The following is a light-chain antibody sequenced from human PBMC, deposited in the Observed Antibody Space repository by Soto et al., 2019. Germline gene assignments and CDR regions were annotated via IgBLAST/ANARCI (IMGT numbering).Light chain of an antibody. Sequence: EIVLTQSPATLSLSPGERATLSCSASQSVSSTLAWFQQKPGQAPRLLIYGASTRATGIPARFIGSWSGTDCTLTISSLQSEDVAVYYCQQYNTWPRTFGQGTKVDIK. CDR2: GAS. J-gene: IGKJ1*01. V-gene: IGKV3-15*01. CDR1: QSVSST. CDR3: QQYNTWPRT.